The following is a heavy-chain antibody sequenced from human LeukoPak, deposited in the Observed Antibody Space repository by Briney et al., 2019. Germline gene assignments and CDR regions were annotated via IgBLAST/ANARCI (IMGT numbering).Heavy chain of an antibody. D-gene: IGHD1-7*01. V-gene: IGHV4-59*08. J-gene: IGHJ4*02. Sequence: KTSETLSLTCTVSGGSISGHYWSWIRQPPGKGLESIGYIYYSGSTSYNPSLESRVTISVETSKNQLSLKLISVTAADTAVYYCARHGVYTISGTGRTNFDYWGQGTLVTVSS. CDR1: GGSISGHY. CDR2: IYYSGST. CDR3: ARHGVYTISGTGRTNFDY.